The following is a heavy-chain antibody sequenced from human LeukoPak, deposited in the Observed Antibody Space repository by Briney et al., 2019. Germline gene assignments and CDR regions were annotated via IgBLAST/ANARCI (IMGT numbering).Heavy chain of an antibody. D-gene: IGHD3-9*01. CDR3: ARSSLGYDILTGPLDY. J-gene: IGHJ4*02. CDR2: IYTSGST. V-gene: IGHV4-4*07. CDR1: GGSISSYY. Sequence: SETLSLTCTVSGGSISSYYWSWIRQPAGKGLEWIGRIYTSGSTNYNPSLKSRVTMSVDTSKNQFSLKLSSVTAADTAVYYCARSSLGYDILTGPLDYWGQGTPVTVSS.